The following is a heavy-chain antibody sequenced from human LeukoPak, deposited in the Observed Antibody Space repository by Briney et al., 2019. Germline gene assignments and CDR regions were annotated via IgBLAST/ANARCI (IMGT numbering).Heavy chain of an antibody. CDR1: GFTFSSYA. V-gene: IGHV3-30-3*01. CDR2: ISYDGSNK. Sequence: GRSLRLSCAASGFTFSSYAMHWVRQAPGKGLEWVAVISYDGSNKYYADSVKGRFTISRDNSKNTLYLQMNSLRAEDTAVYYCARDPGPYCSGGSCELDYWGQGTLVTVSS. D-gene: IGHD2-15*01. J-gene: IGHJ4*02. CDR3: ARDPGPYCSGGSCELDY.